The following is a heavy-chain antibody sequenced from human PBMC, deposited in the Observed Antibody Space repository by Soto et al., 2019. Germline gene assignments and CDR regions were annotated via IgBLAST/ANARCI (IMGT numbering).Heavy chain of an antibody. Sequence: GGSLRLSCAASGLTFSSYGMRWVRRAPGKGLEWVAVISYDGSNKYYADSVKGRFTISRDNSKNTLYLQMNSLRAEDTAVYYCARVLNSWLWIGYGMDVWGQGTTVTVSS. CDR2: ISYDGSNK. CDR3: ARVLNSWLWIGYGMDV. V-gene: IGHV3-30*03. J-gene: IGHJ6*02. CDR1: GLTFSSYG. D-gene: IGHD5-12*01.